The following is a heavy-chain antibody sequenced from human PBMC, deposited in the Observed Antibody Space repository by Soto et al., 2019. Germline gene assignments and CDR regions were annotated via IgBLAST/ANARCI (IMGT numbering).Heavy chain of an antibody. J-gene: IGHJ4*02. V-gene: IGHV3-74*01. CDR1: GFTFSSYW. CDR3: ARDSGVTTFDY. Sequence: GGSLRLSCAASGFTFSSYWMHWVRQAPGKGLVWVSRINSDGSSTTYADSVKGRFTVSRDNAKNTLYLQMNSLRAEDTAVYHCARDSGVTTFDYWGQGALVTVSS. CDR2: INSDGSST. D-gene: IGHD4-17*01.